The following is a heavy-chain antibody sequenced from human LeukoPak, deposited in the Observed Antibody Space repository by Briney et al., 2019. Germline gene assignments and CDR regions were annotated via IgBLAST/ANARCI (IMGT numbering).Heavy chain of an antibody. CDR1: GGTFSSYA. J-gene: IGHJ4*02. CDR2: IIPIFGTA. D-gene: IGHD5-24*01. V-gene: IGHV1-69*01. Sequence: SVTVSCKASGGTFSSYAISWVRQAPGQGLEWMGGIIPIFGTANYAQKFQGRVTITADESMSTAYMELSSLRSEDTAVYYCARGVEMATMDYWGQGTLVTVSS. CDR3: ARGVEMATMDY.